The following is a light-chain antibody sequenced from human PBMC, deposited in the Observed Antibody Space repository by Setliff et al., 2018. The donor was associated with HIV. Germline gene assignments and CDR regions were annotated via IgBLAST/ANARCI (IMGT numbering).Light chain of an antibody. CDR1: SSDVGGYNY. CDR2: DVS. V-gene: IGLV2-23*02. Sequence: QSALTQPASVSGSPGQSITISCTGTSSDVGGYNYVSWYQQHPGKAPKLMIYDVSKRPSGVSIRFSGSKSGNTASLTISGLQAEDEADYYCCSYAGSSALYVFGIGTKGT. CDR3: CSYAGSSALYV. J-gene: IGLJ1*01.